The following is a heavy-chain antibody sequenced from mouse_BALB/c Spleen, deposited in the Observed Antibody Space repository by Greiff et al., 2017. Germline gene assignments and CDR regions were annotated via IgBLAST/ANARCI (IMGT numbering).Heavy chain of an antibody. V-gene: IGHV14-1*02. J-gene: IGHJ2*01. CDR1: GYTFSSYW. CDR2: IDPENGNT. CDR3: ARATATGY. D-gene: IGHD1-2*01. Sequence: VQLQQSGAQLMKPGASVKISCKATGYTFSSYWIEWVKQRPGHGLEWIGWIDPENGNTIYDPKFQGKASITADTSSNTAYLQLSSLTSEDTAVYYCARATATGYWGQGTTLTVSS.